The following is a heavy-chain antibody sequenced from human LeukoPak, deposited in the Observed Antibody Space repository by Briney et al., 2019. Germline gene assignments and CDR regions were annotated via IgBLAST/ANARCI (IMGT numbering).Heavy chain of an antibody. CDR1: DDSISSNSYY. J-gene: IGHJ4*02. Sequence: SETLSLTCTVSDDSISSNSYYWDWIRQPPGKGLEWIACIHYSGTTYYNPSLRSRVTISVDTSKNQFSLRLASVTAADTAVYYCAKHNKSPPPDYWGQGTLVTVSS. CDR2: IHYSGTT. V-gene: IGHV4-39*01. CDR3: AKHNKSPPPDY. D-gene: IGHD1/OR15-1a*01.